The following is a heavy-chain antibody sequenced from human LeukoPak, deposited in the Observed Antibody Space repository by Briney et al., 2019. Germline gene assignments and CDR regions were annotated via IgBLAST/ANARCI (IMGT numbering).Heavy chain of an antibody. CDR3: ASYRSSYVDY. J-gene: IGHJ4*02. CDR2: IYYSGIT. CDR1: GGSISSSTYH. D-gene: IGHD2-2*01. V-gene: IGHV4-39*01. Sequence: PSGTLSLTCAVSGGSISSSTYHWGWIRQPPGKALEWIGTIYYSGITDYNPSLKSRVAISVDTSKNQFSLKVGSVTAADTAVYYCASYRSSYVDYWGQGTLVTVSS.